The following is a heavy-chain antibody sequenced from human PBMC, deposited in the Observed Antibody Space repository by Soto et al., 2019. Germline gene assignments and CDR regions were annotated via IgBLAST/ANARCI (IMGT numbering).Heavy chain of an antibody. J-gene: IGHJ2*01. CDR3: AKVAGGLGYFDL. CDR2: ISATGGNI. V-gene: IGHV3-23*01. Sequence: GGSLRLSCVASGFTFSDYAMTWVRQAPGKGLEWVATISATGGNIEYTDSLKGRFTISRDNSKNTLYLQLNGPTSDDTAVHYCAKVAGGLGYFDLWGRGTLVTVSS. D-gene: IGHD3-16*01. CDR1: GFTFSDYA.